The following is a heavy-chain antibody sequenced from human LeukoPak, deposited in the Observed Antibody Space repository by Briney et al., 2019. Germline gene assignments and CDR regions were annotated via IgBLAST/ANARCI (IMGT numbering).Heavy chain of an antibody. D-gene: IGHD6-13*01. V-gene: IGHV3-48*04. J-gene: IGHJ5*02. Sequence: GGSLRLSCAASGFTFSSYSMNWVRQAPGKGLEWVSYISSSSSTIYYADSVKGRFTISRDNAKNSLYLQMNSLRAEDTAVYYCARDRSGSSWNENWFDPWGQGTLVTVSS. CDR1: GFTFSSYS. CDR3: ARDRSGSSWNENWFDP. CDR2: ISSSSSTI.